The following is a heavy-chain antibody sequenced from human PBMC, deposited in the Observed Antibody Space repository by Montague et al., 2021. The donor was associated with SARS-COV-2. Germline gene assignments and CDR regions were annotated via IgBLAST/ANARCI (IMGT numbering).Heavy chain of an antibody. CDR3: ARYYERSWDI. CDR2: IFENGDT. CDR1: GGSISSSSYY. V-gene: IGHV4-39*07. D-gene: IGHD3-16*01. J-gene: IGHJ6*02. Sequence: SETLSLTCTVSGGSISSSSYYWGWIRQPPGKGLEWIVTIFENGDTDHNPSLKSRVTVSEDTSQNQFSLRLSSVAAADTALYYCARYYERSWDIWGQGTTVTVSS.